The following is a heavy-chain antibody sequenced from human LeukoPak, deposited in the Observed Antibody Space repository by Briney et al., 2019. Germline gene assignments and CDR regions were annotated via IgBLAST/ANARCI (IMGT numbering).Heavy chain of an antibody. CDR3: ARGVWPAVIATRWFDP. Sequence: SVKVSCKASGYIFPRYVINWVRPATSRGLEWVGWMDPVSGNTGYPQKFQGRVTLNRSTSTSTAYMEPSSLRSEDTAVYSCARGVWPAVIATRWFDPWGQGTQVTVSS. D-gene: IGHD2-2*01. CDR1: GYIFPRYV. J-gene: IGHJ5*02. CDR2: MDPVSGNT. V-gene: IGHV1-8*01.